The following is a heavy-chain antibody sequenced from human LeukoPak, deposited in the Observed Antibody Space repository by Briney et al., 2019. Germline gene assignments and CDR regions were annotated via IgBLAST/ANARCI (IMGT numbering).Heavy chain of an antibody. CDR1: GFTFTGHS. Sequence: GGSLRLSCVASGFTFTGHSMHWVRQAPGKGLEWVAVVSYDEKTIFYADSLKGRFTVSRDNSTNTLYLQMNSLRDEDTAVYYCAREKQSGGTPFDYWGQGSLVTVSS. J-gene: IGHJ4*02. CDR3: AREKQSGGTPFDY. V-gene: IGHV3-30*04. CDR2: VSYDEKTI. D-gene: IGHD1-26*01.